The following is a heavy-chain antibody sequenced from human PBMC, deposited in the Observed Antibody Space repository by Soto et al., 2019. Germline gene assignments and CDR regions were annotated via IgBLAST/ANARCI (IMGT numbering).Heavy chain of an antibody. CDR1: GFTFSSYA. CDR3: AKDGTGDRAFDI. D-gene: IGHD7-27*01. V-gene: IGHV3-30*18. J-gene: IGHJ3*02. CDR2: ISYDGSNK. Sequence: QVQLVESGGGVVQPGRSLRLSCAASGFTFSSYAMHWVRQAPGKGLEWVAVISYDGSNKYYADSVKGRFTISRDNSKNTLYLQMNSLRAEETAVYYCAKDGTGDRAFDIWGQGTMVTVSS.